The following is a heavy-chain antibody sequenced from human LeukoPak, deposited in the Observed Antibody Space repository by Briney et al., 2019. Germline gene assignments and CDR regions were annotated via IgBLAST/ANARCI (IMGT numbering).Heavy chain of an antibody. J-gene: IGHJ4*03. CDR3: ARTDGSANYDC. CDR2: IYYSGST. CDR1: GGSISSSGYY. D-gene: IGHD3-22*01. V-gene: IGHV4-39*01. Sequence: PSETLCLTCTVSGGSISSSGYYWGWIRQPPGKGLEWIGSIYYSGSTYYNPSLKSRVTISVDTSNNQFSLKLSSVTAADTAVYYCARTDGSANYDCWGHGTLVTVSS.